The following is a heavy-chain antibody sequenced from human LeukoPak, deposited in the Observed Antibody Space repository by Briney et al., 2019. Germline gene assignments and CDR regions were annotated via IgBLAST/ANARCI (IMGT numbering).Heavy chain of an antibody. Sequence: SVKVSCKASGGTFSSYAISWVRQAPGQGLEWMGGIIPIFGTANYAQKFQGRVTITTDESTSTAYMELSSLRSEDTAVYYCARARSNWVDYYYYMDVWAKGPRSPSP. D-gene: IGHD7-27*01. J-gene: IGHJ6*03. V-gene: IGHV1-69*05. CDR1: GGTFSSYA. CDR2: IIPIFGTA. CDR3: ARARSNWVDYYYYMDV.